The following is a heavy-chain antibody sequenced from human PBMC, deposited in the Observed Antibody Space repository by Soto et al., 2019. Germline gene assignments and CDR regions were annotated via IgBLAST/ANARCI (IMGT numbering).Heavy chain of an antibody. CDR2: IIPIFGTA. CDR3: ASGPGYGDYVKYDY. CDR1: GGTFNSYA. J-gene: IGHJ4*02. Sequence: QVQLVQSGAEVKKPGSSVKVSCKASGGTFNSYAISWVRQAPGQGLEWMGGIIPIFGTANYAQKFQGRVTITADESTSTAYMELSSLRSEDTAVYYCASGPGYGDYVKYDYWGQGTLVTVSS. V-gene: IGHV1-69*01. D-gene: IGHD4-17*01.